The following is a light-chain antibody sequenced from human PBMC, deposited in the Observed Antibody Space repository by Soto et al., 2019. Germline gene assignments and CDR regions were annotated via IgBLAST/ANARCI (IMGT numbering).Light chain of an antibody. V-gene: IGKV3D-20*02. J-gene: IGKJ5*01. CDR3: QQRSNWPF. Sequence: EIVLTQSPGTLSLSPGERATLSCRASQSVSSSYLAWYQQKPGQAPRLLIYGASSRATGIPDRFSGSGSGTDFTLTISRLEPENFAVYYCQQRSNWPFFGRGTRLEIK. CDR2: GAS. CDR1: QSVSSSY.